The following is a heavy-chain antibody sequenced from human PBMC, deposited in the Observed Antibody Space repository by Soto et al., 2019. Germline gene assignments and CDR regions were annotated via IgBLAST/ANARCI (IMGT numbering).Heavy chain of an antibody. J-gene: IGHJ6*02. CDR2: IKQDGSEK. D-gene: IGHD3-22*01. CDR3: ARSPDSSGYYPRRYYYGMDV. V-gene: IGHV3-7*05. CDR1: GLTFSSYW. Sequence: PGGSLRHSCTASGLTFSSYWMSWVRQATGKGLEWVANIKQDGSEKYYVDSVKGRFTISRDNAKNSLYLQMNSLRAEDTAVYYCARSPDSSGYYPRRYYYGMDVWGQGTTVTVSS.